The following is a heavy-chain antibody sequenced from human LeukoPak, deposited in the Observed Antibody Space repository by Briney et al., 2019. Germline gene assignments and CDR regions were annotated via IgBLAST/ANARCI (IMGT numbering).Heavy chain of an antibody. Sequence: ASVKVSCKASGYTFTSYDINWVRQATGQGLEWMGWMNPNSGNTGYAQKFQGRVTMTRNTSISTAYMELSSLRSEDTAVYYCARGLQRRLGHQLGYGGQGTVVTVSS. D-gene: IGHD6-13*01. CDR1: GYTFTSYD. CDR3: ARGLQRRLGHQLGY. J-gene: IGHJ4*02. V-gene: IGHV1-8*01. CDR2: MNPNSGNT.